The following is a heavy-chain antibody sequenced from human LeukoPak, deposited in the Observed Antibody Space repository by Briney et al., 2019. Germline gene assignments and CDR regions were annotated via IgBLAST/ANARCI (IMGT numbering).Heavy chain of an antibody. Sequence: GGSLRLPCAASGFTFRSYSMNWVRQAPGKGLEWVSSISSSSSYIYYADSVKGRFTISRDNAKNSLYLQMNSLRAEDTAVYYCARDYYYDSSGFPPNFDYWGQGTLVTVSS. CDR1: GFTFRSYS. CDR3: ARDYYYDSSGFPPNFDY. CDR2: ISSSSSYI. D-gene: IGHD3-22*01. V-gene: IGHV3-21*01. J-gene: IGHJ4*02.